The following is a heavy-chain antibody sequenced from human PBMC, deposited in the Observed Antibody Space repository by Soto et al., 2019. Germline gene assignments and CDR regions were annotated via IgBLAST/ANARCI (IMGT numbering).Heavy chain of an antibody. CDR1: GYTFTGYY. J-gene: IGHJ6*02. Sequence: ASVKVSCKASGYTFTGYYMHWVRQAPGQGLEWMGWINPNSGGTNYAQKFQGWVTMTRDTSISTAYMELSRLRSDDTAVYYCARDRYSYGPLNYYHGMDVWGQGTTVTVSS. V-gene: IGHV1-2*04. CDR3: ARDRYSYGPLNYYHGMDV. D-gene: IGHD5-18*01. CDR2: INPNSGGT.